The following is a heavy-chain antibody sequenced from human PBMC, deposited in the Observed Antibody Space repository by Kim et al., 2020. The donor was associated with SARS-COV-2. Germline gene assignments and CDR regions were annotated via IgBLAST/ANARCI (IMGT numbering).Heavy chain of an antibody. D-gene: IGHD2-2*01. V-gene: IGHV4-34*01. Sequence: SQTLSLTCAVYGGSFSGYYWSWIRQPPGKGLEWIGEINHSGSTNYNPSLKSRVTISVDTSKNQFSLRLSSVTAADTAVYYCARYYQLLAYGMDVWGQGTTVTVSS. CDR3: ARYYQLLAYGMDV. CDR2: INHSGST. CDR1: GGSFSGYY. J-gene: IGHJ6*02.